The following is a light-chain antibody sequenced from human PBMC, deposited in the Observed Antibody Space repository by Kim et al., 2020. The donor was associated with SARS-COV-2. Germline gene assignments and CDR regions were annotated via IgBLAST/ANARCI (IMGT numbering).Light chain of an antibody. CDR3: QYYVGISGT. V-gene: IGKV1-5*01. Sequence: GDRVTITCRASQSISNWLAWYQLKPGKAPKLLIYDASNLDSGVPSRFSGSGSGPEFTLTITSLQPDDFATSYCQYYVGISGTFGQGIKV. CDR2: DAS. J-gene: IGKJ1*01. CDR1: QSISNW.